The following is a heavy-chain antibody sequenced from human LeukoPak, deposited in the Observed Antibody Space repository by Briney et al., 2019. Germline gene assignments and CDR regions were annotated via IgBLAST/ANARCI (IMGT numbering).Heavy chain of an antibody. CDR3: ASQSGYSDSWYCFDY. CDR1: GFTFSSYA. CDR2: ISGSGGGA. D-gene: IGHD6-13*01. J-gene: IGHJ4*02. V-gene: IGHV3-23*01. Sequence: QPGGSLRLSCAASGFTFSSYAMSWVRQAPGKGLEWVSGISGSGGGAYYADSVKGRFTISRDNSKNTLYLQMNSLRAEDTALYYCASQSGYSDSWYCFDYWGQGTLVTVSS.